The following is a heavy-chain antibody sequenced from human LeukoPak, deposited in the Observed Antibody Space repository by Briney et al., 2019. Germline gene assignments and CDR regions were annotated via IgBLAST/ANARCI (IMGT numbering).Heavy chain of an antibody. J-gene: IGHJ5*02. CDR1: GYTFTRYY. V-gene: IGHV1-46*01. CDR3: ASDALSYDYSWGSYGHLGIDP. D-gene: IGHD3-16*01. Sequence: ASVKVSCKASGYTFTRYYMHWVRQAPGQGLEWMGIINPSGGTTDYAQKFHGRITVTRDTSTSTVYMELTSLTSEDTAVYYCASDALSYDYSWGSYGHLGIDPWGQGTLVTVSS. CDR2: INPSGGTT.